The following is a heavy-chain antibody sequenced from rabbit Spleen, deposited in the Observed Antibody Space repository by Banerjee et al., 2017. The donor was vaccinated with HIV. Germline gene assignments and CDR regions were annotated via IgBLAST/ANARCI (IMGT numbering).Heavy chain of an antibody. CDR1: GFSFSSGCF. J-gene: IGHJ4*01. CDR2: IDGGPTGLT. D-gene: IGHD7-1*01. Sequence: QSLEESGGGRVKPGASLTLTCKASGFSFSSGCFMCWVRQPPGKGLEWIGCIDGGPTGLTSSATWANGRFTISKTSSTTVTLQMTSLTVADAATYFCARDLVTAIGWNFALWGPGTLVTVS. CDR3: ARDLVTAIGWNFAL. V-gene: IGHV1S40*01.